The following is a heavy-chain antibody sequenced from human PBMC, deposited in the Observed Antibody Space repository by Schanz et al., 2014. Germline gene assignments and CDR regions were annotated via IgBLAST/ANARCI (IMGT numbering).Heavy chain of an antibody. Sequence: QVQLVQSGGEVKKPGASVKVSCKASGYTFTFTTYGISWVRQVPGQGLEWMGWINTYNGNTNYAQKFEERVIITADTSTTTVYMDLASLTSDDTAVYFCARIIDGDYLYWGQGTLVTVSS. J-gene: IGHJ4*02. CDR2: INTYNGNT. V-gene: IGHV1-18*01. CDR3: ARIIDGDYLY. D-gene: IGHD4-17*01. CDR1: GYTFTFTTYG.